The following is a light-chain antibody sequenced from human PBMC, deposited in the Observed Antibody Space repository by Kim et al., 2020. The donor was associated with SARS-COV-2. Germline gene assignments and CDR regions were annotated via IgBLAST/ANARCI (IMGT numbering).Light chain of an antibody. CDR3: QAWDSSTLV. V-gene: IGLV3-1*01. CDR2: QDT. Sequence: VSPGQTASITCSGDKLGDKYACWYQQKPGQSPVLVIYQDTKRPSGIPERFSGSNSGNTATLTISGTQAMDEADYYCQAWDSSTLVFGGGTQLTVL. J-gene: IGLJ2*01. CDR1: KLGDKY.